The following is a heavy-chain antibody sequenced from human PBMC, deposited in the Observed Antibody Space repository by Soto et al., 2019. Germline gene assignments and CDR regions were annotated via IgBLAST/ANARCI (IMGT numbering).Heavy chain of an antibody. Sequence: GGSLRLSCAASGFIFTDYSVNWVRQAPGKGLEWVSSISSTGRYINYADSVKGRFTISRDNAKNSLYLQMDRLRAEDTAVHYCAREPSDLWEPDQYFKHWGQGTLVTVSS. D-gene: IGHD1-26*01. CDR2: ISSTGRYI. J-gene: IGHJ1*01. CDR1: GFIFTDYS. CDR3: AREPSDLWEPDQYFKH. V-gene: IGHV3-21*01.